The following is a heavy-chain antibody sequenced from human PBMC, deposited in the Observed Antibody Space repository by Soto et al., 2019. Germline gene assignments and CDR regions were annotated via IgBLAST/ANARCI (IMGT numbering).Heavy chain of an antibody. CDR1: GGSISSSSYY. V-gene: IGHV4-39*01. J-gene: IGHJ4*02. D-gene: IGHD3-22*01. CDR3: ARRLYDSSGWIDY. Sequence: QLQLRESGPGLVKPSETLSLTCTVSGGSISSSSYYWGWIRQPPGKGLEWIGSIYYSGSTYYNPSLKSRVAISVDTSKNQFSLKLSSVTAADTAVYYCARRLYDSSGWIDYWGQGTLVTVSS. CDR2: IYYSGST.